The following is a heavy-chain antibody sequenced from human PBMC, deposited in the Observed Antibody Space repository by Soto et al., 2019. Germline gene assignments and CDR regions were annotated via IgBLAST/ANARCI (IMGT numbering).Heavy chain of an antibody. CDR3: AREGQLVFSAYYYYGMDV. D-gene: IGHD6-13*01. J-gene: IGHJ6*02. V-gene: IGHV3-48*02. CDR2: ISSSSSSTI. CDR1: GFTFSSYS. Sequence: GGSLRLSCAASGFTFSSYSMNWVRQAPGKGLEWVSYISSSSSSTIYYADSVKGRFTISRDNAKNSLYLQMNSLRDEDTAVYYCAREGQLVFSAYYYYGMDVWGQGTTVTVSS.